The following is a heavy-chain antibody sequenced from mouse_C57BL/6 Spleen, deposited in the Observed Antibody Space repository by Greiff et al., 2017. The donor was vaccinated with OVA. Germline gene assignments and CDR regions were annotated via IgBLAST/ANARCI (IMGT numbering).Heavy chain of an antibody. D-gene: IGHD1-1*01. CDR2: IWSGGST. V-gene: IGHV2-2*01. CDR3: ASSSYEENAMDY. J-gene: IGHJ4*01. Sequence: VQLQQSGPGLVQPSQSLSITCTVSGFSLTSYGVHWVRQSPGKGLEWLGVIWSGGSTDYNAAFISRLSISKDNSKSQVYFRMKSLQDDDADIYYCASSSYEENAMDYWGQGTSVTVSS. CDR1: GFSLTSYG.